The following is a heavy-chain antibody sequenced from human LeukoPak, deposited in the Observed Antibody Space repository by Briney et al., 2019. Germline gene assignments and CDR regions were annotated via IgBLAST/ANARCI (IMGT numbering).Heavy chain of an antibody. CDR2: ISPNSGGK. CDR1: GYTFTDYY. V-gene: IGHV1-2*02. CDR3: ARDSTGGYPDY. Sequence: GASVKVSCKASGYTFTDYYIHWVRQAPGQGLEYMGWISPNSGGKNYAQMFQGRVTMTSDTSINTAFMELRSLRSDDTAVFYCARDSTGGYPDYWGQGTLVTVSA. J-gene: IGHJ4*02. D-gene: IGHD7-27*01.